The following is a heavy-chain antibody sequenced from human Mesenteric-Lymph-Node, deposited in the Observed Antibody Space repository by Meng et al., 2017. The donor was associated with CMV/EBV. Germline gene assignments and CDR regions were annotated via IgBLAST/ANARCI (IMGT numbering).Heavy chain of an antibody. D-gene: IGHD1-1*01. CDR2: LRYDGSVQ. CDR1: GFTFSDSA. V-gene: IGHV3-30*02. Sequence: GESLKISCAASGFTFSDSAMHWVRQAPGKGLEWVAHLRYDGSVQYYADSVKGRFTISRDNSKNTLYLQMNSLRAEDTAVYYCAKLVGLEPNYWGQGTLVTVSS. CDR3: AKLVGLEPNY. J-gene: IGHJ4*02.